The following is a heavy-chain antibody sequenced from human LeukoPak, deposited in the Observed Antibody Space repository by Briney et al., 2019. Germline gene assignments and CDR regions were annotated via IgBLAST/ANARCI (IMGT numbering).Heavy chain of an antibody. CDR2: IYYSGST. V-gene: IGHV4-59*01. CDR3: AKEGVGYNEYYFDY. J-gene: IGHJ4*02. Sequence: PSETLSLTCAVYGGSFSSYYWSWIRQPPGKGLEWIGYIYYSGSTNYNPSLKSRVTISVDTSKNQFSLKLSSVTAADTAVYYCAKEGVGYNEYYFDYWGQGTLVTVSS. CDR1: GGSFSSYY. D-gene: IGHD5-24*01.